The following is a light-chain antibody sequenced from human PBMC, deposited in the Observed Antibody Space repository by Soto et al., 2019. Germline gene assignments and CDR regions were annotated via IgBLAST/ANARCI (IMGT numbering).Light chain of an antibody. V-gene: IGLV1-40*01. CDR1: SSNIGAGYD. J-gene: IGLJ2*01. Sequence: QSALTQPPSVSGAPGQRVTISCTGSSSNIGAGYDVHWYQQLPGTAPKLLIYGNTNRPSGVPDRFSGSKSGTSASLVIAGLQAEDEADYYCQSNDVSLSVVFGGGTKVTVL. CDR3: QSNDVSLSVV. CDR2: GNT.